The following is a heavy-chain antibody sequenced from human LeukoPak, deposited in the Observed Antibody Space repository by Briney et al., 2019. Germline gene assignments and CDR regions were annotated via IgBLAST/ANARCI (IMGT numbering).Heavy chain of an antibody. CDR2: ISGSGDGP. J-gene: IGHJ2*01. CDR1: GFTFSTYA. CDR3: ARDVRSGWLQAFDL. Sequence: PGGSLRLSCAASGFTFSTYAMSWVRQAPGKGLELVSAISGSGDGPYYANSVKGRFTISRDNSKNTLYLQMNSLRAEDTADYYCARDVRSGWLQAFDLWGRGTLVTVSS. D-gene: IGHD5-12*01. V-gene: IGHV3-23*01.